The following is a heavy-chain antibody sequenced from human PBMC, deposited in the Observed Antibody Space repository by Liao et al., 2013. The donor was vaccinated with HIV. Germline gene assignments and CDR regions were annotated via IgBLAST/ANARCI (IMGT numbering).Heavy chain of an antibody. CDR3: ARGVSMVRGVINGGPFDY. J-gene: IGHJ4*02. CDR2: IYHSGST. Sequence: QLQLQESGSGLVKPSQTLSLTCAVSGGSISSGGYSWSWIRQPPGKGLEWIGYIYHSGSTYYNPSLKSRVTISVDRSKNQFSLKLSSVTAADTAVYYCARGVSMVRGVINGGPFDYWGQGTLVTVSS. CDR1: GGSISSGGYS. V-gene: IGHV4-30-2*01. D-gene: IGHD3-10*01.